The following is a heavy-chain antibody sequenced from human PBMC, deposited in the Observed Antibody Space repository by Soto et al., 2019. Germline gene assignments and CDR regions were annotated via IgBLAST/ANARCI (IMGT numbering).Heavy chain of an antibody. D-gene: IGHD2-8*01. J-gene: IGHJ3*02. V-gene: IGHV5-51*01. CDR2: IYPGDSDL. Sequence: PGESLKISCKGSGYKFTNFWIGWVRQMPGKGLEWMGIIYPGDSDLKYSPSFPGQVTISADKSISTAYLQWSSLKASDTAMYYCARQNGAFDIWGPGTMVTVSS. CDR1: GYKFTNFW. CDR3: ARQNGAFDI.